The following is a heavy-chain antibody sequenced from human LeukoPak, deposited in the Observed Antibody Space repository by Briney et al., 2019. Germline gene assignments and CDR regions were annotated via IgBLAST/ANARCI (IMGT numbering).Heavy chain of an antibody. J-gene: IGHJ3*02. Sequence: SQTLSLTCTVSGYSISSGYYWAWIRPPPGKGLEWIGTIYHSGSTYFNPSLESRVTMSVDTSKNQFSLKLSSVTAADTAVYYCARGHVWFGDFVPDAFDIWGQGTMVTVSS. D-gene: IGHD3-10*01. CDR3: ARGHVWFGDFVPDAFDI. CDR2: IYHSGST. CDR1: GYSISSGYY. V-gene: IGHV4-38-2*02.